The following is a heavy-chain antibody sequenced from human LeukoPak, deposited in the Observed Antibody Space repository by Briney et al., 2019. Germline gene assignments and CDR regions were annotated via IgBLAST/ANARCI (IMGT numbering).Heavy chain of an antibody. V-gene: IGHV1-46*01. CDR3: ARDNSLRDTAWWFDP. D-gene: IGHD5-24*01. CDR1: GYTFTNNF. Sequence: GASVKVSCKASGYTFTNNFMHWVRQDPGQGLEWIGIINPSGDNTWYAQKFQGRVTMTRDMATSTDYLEVSSLRSEDTAVYYCARDNSLRDTAWWFDPWGQGTLVTVSS. CDR2: INPSGDNT. J-gene: IGHJ5*02.